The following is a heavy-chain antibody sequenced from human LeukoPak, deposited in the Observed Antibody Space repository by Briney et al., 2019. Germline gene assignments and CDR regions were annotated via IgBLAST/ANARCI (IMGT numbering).Heavy chain of an antibody. CDR3: ARDLAYCGGDCGH. J-gene: IGHJ4*02. D-gene: IGHD2-21*01. V-gene: IGHV3-21*01. CDR1: GFTFSSYS. Sequence: GGSLRLSCAASGFTFSSYSMNWVRQAPGKGLEWVSSISGSGTYIYYADSVKGRFTISRDNAKNSVYLQMNSLRAEDTAVYYCARDLAYCGGDCGHGGQGTLVTVSP. CDR2: ISGSGTYI.